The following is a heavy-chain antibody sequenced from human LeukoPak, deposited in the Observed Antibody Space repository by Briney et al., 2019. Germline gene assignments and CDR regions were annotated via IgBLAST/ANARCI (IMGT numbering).Heavy chain of an antibody. D-gene: IGHD3-22*01. J-gene: IGHJ4*02. CDR2: IFYSGHS. V-gene: IGHV4-59*12. Sequence: PSETLSLTCNVSGAFSSRYYWSWVRQPLGKGLEWLGYIFYSGHSNYNPSLTSRISMSVDTSKAQFSLELTSVTAADTAVYYCARDHGSGYYYFDYWGQGTLVTVSS. CDR1: GAFSSRYY. CDR3: ARDHGSGYYYFDY.